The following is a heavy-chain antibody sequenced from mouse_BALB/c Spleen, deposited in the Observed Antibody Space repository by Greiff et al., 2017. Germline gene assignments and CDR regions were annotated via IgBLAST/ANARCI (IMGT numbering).Heavy chain of an antibody. Sequence: VKLMESGPGLVAPSQSLSITCTVSGFSLTSYDISWIRQPPGKGLEWLGVIWTGGGTNYNSAFMSRLSISKDNSKSQVFLKMNSLQTDDTAIYYCVRAYAMDYWGQGTSVTVSS. CDR2: IWTGGGT. CDR3: VRAYAMDY. V-gene: IGHV2-9-2*01. CDR1: GFSLTSYD. J-gene: IGHJ4*01.